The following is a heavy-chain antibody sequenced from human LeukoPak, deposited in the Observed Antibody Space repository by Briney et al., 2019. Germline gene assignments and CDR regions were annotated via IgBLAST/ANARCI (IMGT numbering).Heavy chain of an antibody. D-gene: IGHD2-2*01. J-gene: IGHJ5*02. CDR2: IYYGGIT. Sequence: SETLSLTCTVSGGSISSYYWSWIRQPPGKALEWIGYIYYGGITNYNPSLKGRLTISIDTSKNQFSLKLSSVTAADTAVYYCARDLGYCSSTSCYPWFDPWGQGTLVTVSS. V-gene: IGHV4-59*01. CDR1: GGSISSYY. CDR3: ARDLGYCSSTSCYPWFDP.